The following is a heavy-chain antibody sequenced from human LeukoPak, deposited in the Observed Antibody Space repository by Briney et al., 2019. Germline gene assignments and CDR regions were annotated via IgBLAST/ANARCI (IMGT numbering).Heavy chain of an antibody. V-gene: IGHV1-2*02. Sequence: ASVKVSCKASGYTFTGYYMHWVRQAPGQGLEWMGWINPNSGGTNYARKFQGRVTMTRDTSISTAYMELSRLRSDDTAVYYCARRKGDYGGNPIDYWGQGTLVTVSS. D-gene: IGHD4-23*01. CDR2: INPNSGGT. CDR1: GYTFTGYY. CDR3: ARRKGDYGGNPIDY. J-gene: IGHJ4*02.